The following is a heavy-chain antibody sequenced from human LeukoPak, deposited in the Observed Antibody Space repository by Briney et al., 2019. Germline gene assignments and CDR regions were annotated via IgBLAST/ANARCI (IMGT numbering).Heavy chain of an antibody. V-gene: IGHV4-59*01. Sequence: SETLSLTCTVSGGSISSYYWSWIRQPPGKGLEWIGYIYYSGSTNYNPSLKSRVTISVDTSKNQFSLKLSSVTPADTAVYYCARGGYYGSGNDFRFDPWGQGTLVTASS. D-gene: IGHD3-10*01. CDR3: ARGGYYGSGNDFRFDP. CDR2: IYYSGST. CDR1: GGSISSYY. J-gene: IGHJ5*02.